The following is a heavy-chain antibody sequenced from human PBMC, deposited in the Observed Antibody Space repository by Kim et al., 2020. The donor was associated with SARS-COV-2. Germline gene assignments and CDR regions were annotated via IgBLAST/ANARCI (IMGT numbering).Heavy chain of an antibody. CDR1: GGSFSGYY. D-gene: IGHD3-10*01. Sequence: SETLSLTCAVYGGSFSGYYCSWIRQPPGKGLEWIGEINHSGSTNYNPSLKSRVTISVDTSKNQFSLKLSSVTAADTAVYYCARGGTMVRGVIRFAHWFDPWGQGTLVTVSS. V-gene: IGHV4-34*01. J-gene: IGHJ5*02. CDR2: INHSGST. CDR3: ARGGTMVRGVIRFAHWFDP.